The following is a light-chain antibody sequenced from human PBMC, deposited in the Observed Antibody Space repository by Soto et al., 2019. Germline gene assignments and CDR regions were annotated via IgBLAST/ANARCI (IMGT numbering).Light chain of an antibody. V-gene: IGKV3-11*01. CDR2: DAS. Sequence: EIVLTQSPATLYLSPGERATLSCRASQSVSSYLAWYQQKPGQAPRLLIYDASNRATGIPARFSGRGSVTDFTISVSSLEADHVGVYYCQQRSNWPLTFGGRTKVQIK. CDR3: QQRSNWPLT. J-gene: IGKJ4*01. CDR1: QSVSSY.